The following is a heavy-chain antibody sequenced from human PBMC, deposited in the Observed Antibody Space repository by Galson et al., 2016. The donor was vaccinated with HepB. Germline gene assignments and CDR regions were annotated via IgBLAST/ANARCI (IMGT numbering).Heavy chain of an antibody. J-gene: IGHJ2*01. CDR3: ARRQYYGSGIYAYFDL. Sequence: QSGAEVKKPGESLKISCKASGYRFTSYWIGWVRQRPGKGLEWMGIIYPGDSDTRYSPSFQGQVTISADKSISTAYLQWSSLKASYTAMYYCARRQYYGSGIYAYFDLWGRGTLVTVSS. V-gene: IGHV5-51*01. CDR1: GYRFTSYW. CDR2: IYPGDSDT. D-gene: IGHD3-10*01.